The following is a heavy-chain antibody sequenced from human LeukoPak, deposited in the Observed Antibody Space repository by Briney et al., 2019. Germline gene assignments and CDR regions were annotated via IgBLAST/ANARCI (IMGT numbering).Heavy chain of an antibody. CDR2: ISPNSGGT. J-gene: IGHJ5*02. CDR3: AMERYCSGGSCYQAAFDP. Sequence: GASVKVSCKASGYTFTGYYMHWVRQAPGQGLEWMGWISPNSGGTNYAQKFQGRVTMTRDTSISTAYMELSRLRSDDTAVYYCAMERYCSGGSCYQAAFDPWGQGTLVTVSS. D-gene: IGHD2-15*01. CDR1: GYTFTGYY. V-gene: IGHV1-2*02.